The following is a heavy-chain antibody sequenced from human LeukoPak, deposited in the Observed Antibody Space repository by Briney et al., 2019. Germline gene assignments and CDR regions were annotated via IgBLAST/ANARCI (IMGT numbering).Heavy chain of an antibody. CDR2: IYYSGNT. V-gene: IGHV4-39*01. J-gene: IGHJ4*02. D-gene: IGHD3-22*01. Sequence: SETPSLTCTVSGGSIGSTAYYWGWIRQPPGKGLEWIGSIYYSGNTYYSPSLKSRVTISIDTSNNQFSLKLSSVAAADTAVYYCARRFYYDRSGYRFDYWGKGTLVIVSS. CDR3: ARRFYYDRSGYRFDY. CDR1: GGSIGSTAYY.